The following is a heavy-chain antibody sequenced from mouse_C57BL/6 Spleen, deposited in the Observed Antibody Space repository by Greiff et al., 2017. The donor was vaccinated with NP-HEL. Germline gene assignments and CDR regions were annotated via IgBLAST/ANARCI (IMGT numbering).Heavy chain of an antibody. Sequence: VQLQQPGAELVKPGASVKLSCKASGYTFTSYWMQWVKQRPGQGLEWIGEIDPSDSYTNYNQKFKGKATLTVDTSSSTAYMQLSSLTSEDSAVYYCARRGAYSNYWYFDVWGTGTTVTVSS. J-gene: IGHJ1*03. V-gene: IGHV1-50*01. CDR2: IDPSDSYT. CDR1: GYTFTSYW. CDR3: ARRGAYSNYWYFDV. D-gene: IGHD2-5*01.